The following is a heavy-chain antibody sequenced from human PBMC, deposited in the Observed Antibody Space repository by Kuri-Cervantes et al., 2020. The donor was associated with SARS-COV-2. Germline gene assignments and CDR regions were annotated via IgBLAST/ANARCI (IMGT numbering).Heavy chain of an antibody. CDR1: GDSISSSSYY. CDR3: ASRGLTVVPT. Sequence: GSLRLSCTVSGDSISSSSYYWGWIRQPPGKGLEWIGSIYHDGSTYSNPSLKGRVTISVDTSKNQISLKLSSVTAADTAVYYCASRGLTVVPTWGQGILVTVSS. V-gene: IGHV4-39*01. CDR2: IYHDGST. D-gene: IGHD2-2*01. J-gene: IGHJ4*02.